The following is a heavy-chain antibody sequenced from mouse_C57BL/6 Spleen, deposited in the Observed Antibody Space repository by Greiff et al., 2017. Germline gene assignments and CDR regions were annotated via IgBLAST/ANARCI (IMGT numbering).Heavy chain of an antibody. CDR1: GYTFTSYW. J-gene: IGHJ3*01. V-gene: IGHV1-69*01. Sequence: QVQLQQPGAELVMPGASVKLSCKASGYTFTSYWMHWVKQRPGQGLEWIGEIDPSDSYTNYNQKFKGKSTLTVDKSSSTAYMQLSSLTSEDSAVYYCATNWSFFAYWGQGTLVTGSA. CDR3: ATNWSFFAY. CDR2: IDPSDSYT. D-gene: IGHD4-1*02.